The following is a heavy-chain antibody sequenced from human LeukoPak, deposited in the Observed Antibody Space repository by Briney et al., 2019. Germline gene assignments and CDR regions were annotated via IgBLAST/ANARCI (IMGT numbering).Heavy chain of an antibody. CDR3: ARDLSITMVRAPFY. J-gene: IGHJ4*02. V-gene: IGHV1-2*02. CDR1: ANTLTGYY. D-gene: IGHD3-10*01. Sequence: GASVKVSCKASANTLTGYYIHWVRQAPGQGLEWMGWINPKSGGTNYAQKFQGRVTMTRDTSISTAFMELSRLTSDDTAVYYCARDLSITMVRAPFYWGPGTPVTVSS. CDR2: INPKSGGT.